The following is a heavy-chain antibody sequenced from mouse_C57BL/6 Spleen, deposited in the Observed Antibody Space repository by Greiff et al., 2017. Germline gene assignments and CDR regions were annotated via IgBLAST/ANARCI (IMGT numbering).Heavy chain of an antibody. CDR3: ARHPLGFHYFDY. CDR2: ISSGGSYT. CDR1: GFTFSSYG. D-gene: IGHD3-3*01. V-gene: IGHV5-6*01. Sequence: VQLKESGGDLVKPGGSLKLSCAASGFTFSSYGMSWVRQTPDKRLEWVATISSGGSYTYYPDSVKGRFTISRDNAKNTLYLQMSSLKSEDTAMYYCARHPLGFHYFDYWGQGTTLTVSS. J-gene: IGHJ2*01.